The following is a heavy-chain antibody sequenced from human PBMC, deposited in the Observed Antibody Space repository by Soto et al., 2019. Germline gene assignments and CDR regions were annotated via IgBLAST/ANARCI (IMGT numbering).Heavy chain of an antibody. J-gene: IGHJ6*02. CDR2: ISAYNGNT. V-gene: IGHV1-18*01. CDR1: GYTXTSYG. Sequence: SXKVSFKATGYTXTSYGSSWVRQAPGQGLEWMGWISAYNGNTNYAQKLQGRVTMTTDTSTSTAYMELRSLRSYDTAVYYCATYGMDVWGQGTTAPVSS. CDR3: ATYGMDV.